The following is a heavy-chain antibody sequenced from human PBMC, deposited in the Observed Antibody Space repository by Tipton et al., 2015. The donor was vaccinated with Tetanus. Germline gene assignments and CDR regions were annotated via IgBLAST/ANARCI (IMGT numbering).Heavy chain of an antibody. J-gene: IGHJ6*02. CDR2: IKSDGSKT. D-gene: IGHD6-13*01. Sequence: SLRLSCAASGFSFRSYWMHWVRQSPGKGLVWVSRIKSDGSKTTYADSVKGRFTISRDNAKNSVYLQMSSLRDDDTAIYYCARDRRSYIASAGYGMDVWGQGTPVTASS. CDR3: ARDRRSYIASAGYGMDV. V-gene: IGHV3-74*03. CDR1: GFSFRSYW.